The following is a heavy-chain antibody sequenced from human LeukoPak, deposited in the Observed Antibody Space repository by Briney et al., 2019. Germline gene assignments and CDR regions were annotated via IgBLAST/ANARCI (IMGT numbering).Heavy chain of an antibody. V-gene: IGHV3-11*01. D-gene: IGHD3-22*01. CDR1: GFTFSDYH. Sequence: PGGSLRLSCAASGFTFSDYHMSWIRQAPGKGLEWVSYISSSGSTIYYADSVKGRFTISRDNAKNSLYLQMNSLRAEDTAVYYCARCPLGIVVDDYFDYWGQGTLVTVSS. J-gene: IGHJ4*02. CDR2: ISSSGSTI. CDR3: ARCPLGIVVDDYFDY.